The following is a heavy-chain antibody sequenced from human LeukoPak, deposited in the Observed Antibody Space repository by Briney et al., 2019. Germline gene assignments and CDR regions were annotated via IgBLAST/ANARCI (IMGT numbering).Heavy chain of an antibody. CDR1: GFTVSSNY. CDR3: ARGPRAYGHDEFDY. CDR2: IYSGSST. D-gene: IGHD3-10*01. Sequence: GGSLRLSCAASGFTVSSNYMSWVRQAPGKGLEWVSVIYSGSSTYYADSVKGRFTISRNNSKKTLYLQMNSLRAEDTAVYYCARGPRAYGHDEFDYWGQGTLVTVSS. J-gene: IGHJ4*02. V-gene: IGHV3-53*01.